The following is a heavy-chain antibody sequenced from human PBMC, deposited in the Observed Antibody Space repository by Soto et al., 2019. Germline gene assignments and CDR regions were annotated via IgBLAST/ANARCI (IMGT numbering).Heavy chain of an antibody. Sequence: VQLEQSGPEVKKPGSSVKVSCKASGGTFSTSALSWVRQAPGQGLEWMGGIMPVFPTPDYAQKFQGRVTITADESTGTAYMELGGLTADDTAVYYCARDKDRLQLGGNYYYILDVWGQGTAVTVSS. V-gene: IGHV1-69*12. J-gene: IGHJ6*02. CDR2: IMPVFPTP. D-gene: IGHD5-12*01. CDR3: ARDKDRLQLGGNYYYILDV. CDR1: GGTFSTSA.